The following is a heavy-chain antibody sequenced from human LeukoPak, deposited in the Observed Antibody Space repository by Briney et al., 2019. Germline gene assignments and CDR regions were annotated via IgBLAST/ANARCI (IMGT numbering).Heavy chain of an antibody. D-gene: IGHD3-22*01. J-gene: IGHJ4*02. Sequence: GGSLRLSCAASGFTFSIYAMSRVRQAPGKGLEWVSAITGSSSHTYCADSMKGRFTISRDNSKNTLYLQINNLRDEDTAVYYCAKEWYSSGYHGFDYWGQGTLVTVSS. CDR2: ITGSSSHT. CDR3: AKEWYSSGYHGFDY. CDR1: GFTFSIYA. V-gene: IGHV3-23*01.